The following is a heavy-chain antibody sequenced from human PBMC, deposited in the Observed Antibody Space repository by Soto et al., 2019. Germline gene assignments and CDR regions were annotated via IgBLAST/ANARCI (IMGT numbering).Heavy chain of an antibody. D-gene: IGHD3-22*01. V-gene: IGHV1-3*01. CDR3: ARPYDSSGYYSAFDY. J-gene: IGHJ4*02. CDR1: GYTFTSYA. CDR2: INAGNGNT. Sequence: ASVKVSCKASGYTFTSYAMHWVRQAPGQRLEWMGWINAGNGNTKYSQKFQGRVTITRDTSASTAYMELSSLRSEDTAVYYCARPYDSSGYYSAFDYWGQGTLVTVSS.